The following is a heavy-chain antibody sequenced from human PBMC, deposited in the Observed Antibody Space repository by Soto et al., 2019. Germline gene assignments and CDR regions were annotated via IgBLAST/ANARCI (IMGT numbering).Heavy chain of an antibody. CDR2: IYYSGST. J-gene: IGHJ4*02. CDR3: ARDRYYYDSSVDY. D-gene: IGHD3-22*01. Sequence: SETLSLTCTVSGGSISSGDYYWSWIRQPPGKGLEWIGYIYYSGSTYYNPSLKSRVTISVDTSKNQFSLKLSSVTAADTAVYYCARDRYYYDSSVDYWGQGTLVTVSS. CDR1: GGSISSGDYY. V-gene: IGHV4-30-4*01.